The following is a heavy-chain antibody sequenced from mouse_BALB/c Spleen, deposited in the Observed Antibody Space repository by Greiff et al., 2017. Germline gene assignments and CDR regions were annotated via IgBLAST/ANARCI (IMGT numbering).Heavy chain of an antibody. CDR3: ARGEGNPKYYYAMDY. CDR2: ISDGGSYT. Sequence: EVKLVESGGGLVKPGGSLKLSCAASGFTFSDYYMYWVRQTPEKRLEWVATISDGGSYTYYPDSVKGRFTISRDNAKNNLYLQMSSLKSEDTAMYDCARGEGNPKYYYAMDYWGQGTSVTVSS. V-gene: IGHV5-4*02. CDR1: GFTFSDYY. D-gene: IGHD1-3*01. J-gene: IGHJ4*01.